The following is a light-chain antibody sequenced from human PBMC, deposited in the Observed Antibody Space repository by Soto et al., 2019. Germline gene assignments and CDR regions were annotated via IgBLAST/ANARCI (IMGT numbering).Light chain of an antibody. J-gene: IGKJ1*01. CDR3: QQYNDWPRT. Sequence: DILVPQSPATLSVSPGERAPLSCRASQSVSTNLAWYQQKPGQAPRLLIYDASIRATGIPVRFSGGGSRTEFTFTISSLQPEDSAVYYCQQYNDWPRTLGQGSKVDIK. CDR2: DAS. CDR1: QSVSTN. V-gene: IGKV3-15*01.